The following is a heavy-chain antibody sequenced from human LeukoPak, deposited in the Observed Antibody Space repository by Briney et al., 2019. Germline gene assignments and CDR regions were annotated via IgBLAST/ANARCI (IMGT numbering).Heavy chain of an antibody. CDR2: ISSSSSTI. V-gene: IGHV3-48*01. D-gene: IGHD6-13*01. CDR1: GFTFSSYW. CDR3: ARDLRLAAAGESDY. Sequence: GGSLRLSCAASGFTFSSYWMNWVRQAPGKGLEWASYISSSSSTIYYADSVKGRFTISRDNAKNSLYLQMNSLRAEDTAVYYSARDLRLAAAGESDYWGQGTLVTVSS. J-gene: IGHJ4*02.